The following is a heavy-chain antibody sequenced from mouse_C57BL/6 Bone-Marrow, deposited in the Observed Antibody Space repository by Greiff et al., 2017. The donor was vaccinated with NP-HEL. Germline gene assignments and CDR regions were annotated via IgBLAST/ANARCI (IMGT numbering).Heavy chain of an antibody. V-gene: IGHV1-66*01. J-gene: IGHJ1*03. CDR2: IYPGSGNT. D-gene: IGHD1-1*01. Sequence: QVQLQQSGPELVKPGALVKISCKASGYIFTSYYIHWVKQRPGQGLEWIGWIYPGSGNTKYNEKFKGKATLTADTSSSTAYMQLSSLTSEDSAVYYCARLVITTVVDWYFDVWGTGTTVTVSS. CDR1: GYIFTSYY. CDR3: ARLVITTVVDWYFDV.